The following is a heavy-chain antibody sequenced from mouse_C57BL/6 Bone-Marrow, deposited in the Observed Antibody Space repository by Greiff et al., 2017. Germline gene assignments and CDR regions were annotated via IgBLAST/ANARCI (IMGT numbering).Heavy chain of an antibody. Sequence: LQQSGAELVRPGASVKMSCKASGYTFTSYNMHWVKQTPRQGLEWIGAIYPGNGDTSYNQKFKGKATLTVDKSSSTAYMQLSSLTSEDSAVYFCARAFYYSANYYAMDYWGQGTSVTVSS. D-gene: IGHD2-12*01. CDR2: IYPGNGDT. CDR1: GYTFTSYN. CDR3: ARAFYYSANYYAMDY. J-gene: IGHJ4*01. V-gene: IGHV1-12*01.